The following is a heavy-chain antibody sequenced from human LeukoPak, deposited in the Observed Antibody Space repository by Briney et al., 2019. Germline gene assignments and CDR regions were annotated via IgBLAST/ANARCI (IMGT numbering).Heavy chain of an antibody. CDR2: ISYSGTT. D-gene: IGHD4-23*01. V-gene: IGHV4-59*08. Sequence: ASETLSLTCTVSGGSISSYYWSWIRQPPGKGLEWIGYISYSGTTNYNPSLKSRVTMSVDKSKNQFSLRLRSVTAADTAVYYCARRDYGGNLPYAFDIWGQGTLVTVSS. CDR3: ARRDYGGNLPYAFDI. J-gene: IGHJ3*02. CDR1: GGSISSYY.